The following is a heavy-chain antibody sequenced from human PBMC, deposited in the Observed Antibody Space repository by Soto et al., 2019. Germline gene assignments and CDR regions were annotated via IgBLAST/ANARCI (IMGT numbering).Heavy chain of an antibody. Sequence: QVQLQQWGAGLLKPSETLSLTCAVYGGSFSGYYWSWIRQPPGKGLEWIGEINHSGSTNYNPSLKSRVTISVDTSKNQFSLKLSSVTAADTAVYYCARGRQVVAHTIRYFDLWGRGTLVTVSS. J-gene: IGHJ2*01. CDR1: GGSFSGYY. CDR3: ARGRQVVAHTIRYFDL. V-gene: IGHV4-34*01. D-gene: IGHD3-22*01. CDR2: INHSGST.